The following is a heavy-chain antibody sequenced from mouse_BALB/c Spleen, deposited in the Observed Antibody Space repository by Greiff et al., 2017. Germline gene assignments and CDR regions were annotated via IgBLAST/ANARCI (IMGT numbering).Heavy chain of an antibody. V-gene: IGHV1-7*01. CDR1: GYTFTSYW. D-gene: IGHD1-1*01. Sequence: VKLMESGAELAKPGASVKMSCKASGYTFTSYWMHWVKQRPGQGLEWIGYINPSTGYTEYNQKFKDKATLTADKSSSTAYMQLSSLTSEDSAVYYCATLYGSSPWFAYWGQGTLVTVSA. J-gene: IGHJ3*01. CDR2: INPSTGYT. CDR3: ATLYGSSPWFAY.